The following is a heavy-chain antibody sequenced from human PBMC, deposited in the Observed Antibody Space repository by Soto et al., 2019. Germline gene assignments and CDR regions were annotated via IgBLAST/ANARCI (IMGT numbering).Heavy chain of an antibody. CDR1: RRSFSRYS. Sequence: PDTLPLTYAATRRSFSRYSWSWIRQPPGKGLEWIGEINHSGSTNYNPSLKSRVTISVDTSKNQFSLKLSSVTAADTAVYYCAAPLTIFGVDYMDVWGKGTTVT. CDR2: INHSGST. CDR3: AAPLTIFGVDYMDV. V-gene: IGHV4-34*01. D-gene: IGHD3-3*01. J-gene: IGHJ6*03.